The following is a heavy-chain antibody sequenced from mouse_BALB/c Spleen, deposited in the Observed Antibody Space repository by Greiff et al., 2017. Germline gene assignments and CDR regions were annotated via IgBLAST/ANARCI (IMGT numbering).Heavy chain of an antibody. D-gene: IGHD1-1*01. J-gene: IGHJ3*01. V-gene: IGHV2-9*02. Sequence: QVQLKESGPGLVAPSQSLSITCTVSGFSLTSYGVHWVRQPPGKGLEWLGVIWAGGSTNYNSALMSRLSISKDNSKSQVFLKMNSLQTDDTAMYYCAREGYYSSSPFAYWGQGTLVTVSA. CDR1: GFSLTSYG. CDR3: AREGYYSSSPFAY. CDR2: IWAGGST.